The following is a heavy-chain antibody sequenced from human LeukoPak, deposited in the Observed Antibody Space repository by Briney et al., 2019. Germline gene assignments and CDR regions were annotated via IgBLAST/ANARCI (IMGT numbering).Heavy chain of an antibody. CDR1: GGSFSGYY. Sequence: SSETLSLTCAVYGGSFSGYYWSWIRQPPGKGLEWIGSIYYSGSTYYNPSLKSRVTISVDTSKNQFSLKLSSVTAADTAIYYCARGGYYGSGNDFRFDPWGQGTLVTVSS. CDR2: IYYSGST. V-gene: IGHV4-34*01. J-gene: IGHJ5*02. CDR3: ARGGYYGSGNDFRFDP. D-gene: IGHD3-10*01.